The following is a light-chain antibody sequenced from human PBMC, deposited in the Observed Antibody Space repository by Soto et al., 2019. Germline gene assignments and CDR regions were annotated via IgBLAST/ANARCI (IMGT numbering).Light chain of an antibody. Sequence: QPALTQPASVSGSPGQSITISCTGTSSDVGSYNLVSWYQQHPGKAPKLMIYEVSKRPSGVSNRFSGSKSGNTASLTISGLQAEDEADYYCCSYAGSSTFEVFGGGTKLTVL. V-gene: IGLV2-23*02. CDR3: CSYAGSSTFEV. J-gene: IGLJ2*01. CDR1: SSDVGSYNL. CDR2: EVS.